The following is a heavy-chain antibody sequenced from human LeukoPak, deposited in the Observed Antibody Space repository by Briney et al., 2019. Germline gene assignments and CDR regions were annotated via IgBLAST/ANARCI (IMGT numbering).Heavy chain of an antibody. J-gene: IGHJ3*01. D-gene: IGHD5-24*01. CDR1: GFTFSGYA. CDR3: TRRGGSDGWGAFDV. V-gene: IGHV3-23*01. CDR2: IRGSGDVT. Sequence: GGSLRLSCAASGFTFSGYAMNWVRQAPGKGLEWVSSIRGSGDVTYYADSVKGRFTISRDNSKNTLFLQMNDLTREDTAIFYCTRRGGSDGWGAFDVWGQGTMVTVSS.